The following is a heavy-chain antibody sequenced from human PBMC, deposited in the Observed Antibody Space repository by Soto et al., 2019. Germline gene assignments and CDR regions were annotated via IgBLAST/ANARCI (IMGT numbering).Heavy chain of an antibody. Sequence: ASVKVSCKASGYTFTSYYMHWVRPAPGQGLEWMGIINPSGGSTSYAQKFQGRVTMTRDTSTSTVYMELSSLRSEDTAVYYCARDQRVVVVAATLPPYNWFDPWGQGTLVTVSS. CDR3: ARDQRVVVVAATLPPYNWFDP. D-gene: IGHD2-15*01. CDR2: INPSGGST. J-gene: IGHJ5*02. CDR1: GYTFTSYY. V-gene: IGHV1-46*01.